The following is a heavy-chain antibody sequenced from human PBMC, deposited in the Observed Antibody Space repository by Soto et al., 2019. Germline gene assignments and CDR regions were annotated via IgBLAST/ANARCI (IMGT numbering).Heavy chain of an antibody. Sequence: NPSETLSLTCTVSGGSISSGNYYWSWIRQPPGKGLEWIGFISYSGSTYYNVSLKSRVTISVDTSKNQFSLNLSFVTAADTAVYYCATMGTPATGLYYFDYWGQGTLVTV. V-gene: IGHV4-30-4*01. D-gene: IGHD2-15*01. CDR1: GGSISSGNYY. J-gene: IGHJ4*02. CDR2: ISYSGST. CDR3: ATMGTPATGLYYFDY.